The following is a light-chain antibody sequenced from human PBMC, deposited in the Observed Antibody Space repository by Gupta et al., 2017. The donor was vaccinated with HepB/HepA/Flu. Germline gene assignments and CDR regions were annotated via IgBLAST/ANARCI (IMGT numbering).Light chain of an antibody. CDR1: RTISNY. CDR2: NAA. V-gene: IGKV1-39*01. Sequence: DIQITQSPSSLSASVGDRVTITCRAGRTISNYLNWYQEKPGRAPKLLIYNAARLYVGVPSRFSGSGSGTDFTLTISSLHPDDFATYYCQQTFTTPTWTFGQGTTVEI. J-gene: IGKJ1*01. CDR3: QQTFTTPTWT.